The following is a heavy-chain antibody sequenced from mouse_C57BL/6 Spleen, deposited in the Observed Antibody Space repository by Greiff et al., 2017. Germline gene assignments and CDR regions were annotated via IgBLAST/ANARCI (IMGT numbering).Heavy chain of an antibody. Sequence: VQLKESGTVLARPGASVKMSCKTSGYTFTSYWMHWVKQRPGQGLEWIGAIYPGNSDTSSNQKFKGKAKLTAVTSASNAYMAISSLTNEDAAVYYYTIDSSGYGNYWGQGTTLTVYS. D-gene: IGHD3-2*02. CDR1: GYTFTSYW. CDR2: IYPGNSDT. CDR3: TIDSSGYGNY. J-gene: IGHJ2*01. V-gene: IGHV1-5*01.